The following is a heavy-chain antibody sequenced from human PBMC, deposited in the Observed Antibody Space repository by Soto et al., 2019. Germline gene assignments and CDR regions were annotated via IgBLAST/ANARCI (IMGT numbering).Heavy chain of an antibody. J-gene: IGHJ6*03. CDR1: GYTFTGYY. V-gene: IGHV1-2*04. CDR2: INPNSGGT. D-gene: IGHD3-10*01. Sequence: ASVKVSCKASGYTFTGYYMHWVRQAPGQGLEWMGWINPNSGGTNYAQKFQGWATMTRDTSISTAYMELSRLRSDDTAVYYCARAAYYGSGSYYNVDYYYYMDVWGKGTTVTVSS. CDR3: ARAAYYGSGSYYNVDYYYYMDV.